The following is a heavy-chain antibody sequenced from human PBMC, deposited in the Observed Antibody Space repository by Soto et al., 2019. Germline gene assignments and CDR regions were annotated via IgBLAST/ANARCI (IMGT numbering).Heavy chain of an antibody. CDR1: GYTFTSYA. J-gene: IGHJ6*02. CDR2: INAGNGNT. V-gene: IGHV1-3*01. CDR3: ARRVRWDYYDSSGYYYGMDV. D-gene: IGHD3-22*01. Sequence: GASVKLSCKASGYTFTSYAMHWVRQAPGQRLEWMGWINAGNGNTKYSQKFQGRVTITRDTSASTAYMELSSLRSEDTAVYYCARRVRWDYYDSSGYYYGMDVWGQGTTVTVSS.